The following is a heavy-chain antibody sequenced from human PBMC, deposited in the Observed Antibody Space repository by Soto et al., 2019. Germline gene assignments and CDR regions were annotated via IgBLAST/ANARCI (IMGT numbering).Heavy chain of an antibody. CDR3: ARVVVVPAARDLDWFDP. V-gene: IGHV4-30-4*01. J-gene: IGHJ5*02. Sequence: SSETLSLTCTVSGGSISSGDYYWSWIRQPPGKGLEWIGYIYYSGSTYYNPSLKSRVTISVDTSKNQFSLKLSSVTAADTAVYYCARVVVVPAARDLDWFDPWGQGTLVTVSS. CDR1: GGSISSGDYY. CDR2: IYYSGST. D-gene: IGHD2-2*01.